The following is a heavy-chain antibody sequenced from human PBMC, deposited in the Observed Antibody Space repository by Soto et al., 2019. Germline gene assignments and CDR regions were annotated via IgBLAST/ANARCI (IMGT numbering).Heavy chain of an antibody. D-gene: IGHD3-10*01. V-gene: IGHV1-69*04. CDR1: GDTFSTYP. Sequence: QVQLVQSGAEVKKPGSSVKISCKASGDTFSTYPITWVRQAPGQGLEWMGRIVPILGVPNSAQTFQGRLTFAADKSTTTAYMELSSLRAEDTAFYYCARDGYAYGSGSFLATWGQGTLVIVSS. J-gene: IGHJ5*02. CDR2: IVPILGVP. CDR3: ARDGYAYGSGSFLAT.